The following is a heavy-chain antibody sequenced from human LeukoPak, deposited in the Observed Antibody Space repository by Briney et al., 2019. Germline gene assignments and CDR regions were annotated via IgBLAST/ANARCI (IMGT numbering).Heavy chain of an antibody. CDR3: ARDRCSGGSCNWFDP. CDR2: ISSSSSI. Sequence: PGGSLRLSCAASGFTFSSYSMNWVRQAPGKGLEWVSSISSSSSIYFADSVKGRFTISRDNAKNSLYLQMNSLRAEDTAVYYCARDRCSGGSCNWFDPWGQGTLVTVSS. V-gene: IGHV3-21*01. J-gene: IGHJ5*02. CDR1: GFTFSSYS. D-gene: IGHD2-15*01.